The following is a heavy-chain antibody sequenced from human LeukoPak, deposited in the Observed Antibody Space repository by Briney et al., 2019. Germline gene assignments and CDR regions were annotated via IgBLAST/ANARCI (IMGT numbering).Heavy chain of an antibody. CDR2: LYWNDDK. CDR1: GFSPSTSRVG. Sequence: SGPTLLNPTQTLTLTCTFSGFSPSTSRVGVGWIRQPPGKALESLALLYWNDDKRYSPSLKSRLTITKDTSKNQVVLTMTNMDPVDTATYYCAHNKPYYDFWSGYYLGAFDIWGQGTMVTVSS. D-gene: IGHD3-3*01. J-gene: IGHJ3*02. V-gene: IGHV2-5*01. CDR3: AHNKPYYDFWSGYYLGAFDI.